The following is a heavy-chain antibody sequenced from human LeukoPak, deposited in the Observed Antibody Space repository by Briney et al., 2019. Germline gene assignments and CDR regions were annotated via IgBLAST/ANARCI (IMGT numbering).Heavy chain of an antibody. CDR2: ISYDGSNK. CDR3: AREKKQWPPEEY. D-gene: IGHD6-19*01. V-gene: IGHV3-30*03. Sequence: GGSLRLSCAASGFTFSSYGMHWVRQAPGKGLEWVAVISYDGSNKYYADSVKGRFTISRDNSKNTLYLQMNSLRAEDTAVYYCAREKKQWPPEEYWGQGTLVTVSS. CDR1: GFTFSSYG. J-gene: IGHJ4*02.